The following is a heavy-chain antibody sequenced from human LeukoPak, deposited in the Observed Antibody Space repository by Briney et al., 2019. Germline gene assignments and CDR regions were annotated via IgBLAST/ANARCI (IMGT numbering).Heavy chain of an antibody. CDR3: ARLILSSWYSGAFDI. D-gene: IGHD6-13*01. CDR2: ISYDGSNK. V-gene: IGHV3-30*03. J-gene: IGHJ3*02. Sequence: GGSLTLSCAASGFTFSSYGMHWVRQAPGKGLEWVAVISYDGSNKYYADSVKGRFTISRDNSKNTLYLQMNSLRAEDTAVYYCARLILSSWYSGAFDIWGQGTMVTVSS. CDR1: GFTFSSYG.